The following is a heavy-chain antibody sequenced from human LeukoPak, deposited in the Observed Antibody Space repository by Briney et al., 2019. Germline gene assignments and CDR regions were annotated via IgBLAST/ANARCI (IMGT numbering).Heavy chain of an antibody. CDR2: ISYDGSNK. CDR1: GFTFSSYG. Sequence: PGGSLRLSCAASGFTFSSYGMHWVRQAPGKGLEWVAVISYDGSNKYYADSVKGRFTISRDNSKNTLYLQMNSLRAEDTAVYYCAKDPSGGYCGGDCYSGGFQHWGQGTLVTVSS. J-gene: IGHJ1*01. V-gene: IGHV3-30*18. CDR3: AKDPSGGYCGGDCYSGGFQH. D-gene: IGHD2-21*02.